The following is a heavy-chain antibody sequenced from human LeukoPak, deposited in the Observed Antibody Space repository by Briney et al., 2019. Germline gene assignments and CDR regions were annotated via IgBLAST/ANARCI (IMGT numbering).Heavy chain of an antibody. Sequence: SETLSLTCTVSGGSISTYYWSWIRQPAGKGLEWIGRIYSSGSTNYNPSLQSRITMSVETSKNQFSLRLTSVTAADTAVYYCARVRYYYDGIGNYPYYFDLWGQGTLVTVSP. CDR1: GGSISTYY. J-gene: IGHJ4*02. V-gene: IGHV4-4*07. CDR3: ARVRYYYDGIGNYPYYFDL. D-gene: IGHD3-22*01. CDR2: IYSSGST.